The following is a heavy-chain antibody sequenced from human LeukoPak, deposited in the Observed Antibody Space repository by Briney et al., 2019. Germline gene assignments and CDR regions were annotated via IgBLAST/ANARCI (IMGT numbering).Heavy chain of an antibody. CDR3: AKDRRGYEGGGFDY. J-gene: IGHJ4*02. Sequence: GGSLRLSCAASGFTFSSYAMSWVRHAPGKGLGWVSAIGGSGGSTYYADSVKGRFTISRDNSKNTLYLQMNSLRADDTAVYYCAKDRRGYEGGGFDYWGQGTLVTVSS. CDR2: IGGSGGST. D-gene: IGHD5-12*01. V-gene: IGHV3-23*01. CDR1: GFTFSSYA.